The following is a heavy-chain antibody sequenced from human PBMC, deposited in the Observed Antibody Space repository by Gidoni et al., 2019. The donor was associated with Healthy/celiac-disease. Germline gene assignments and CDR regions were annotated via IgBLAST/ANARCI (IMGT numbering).Heavy chain of an antibody. D-gene: IGHD5-18*01. CDR2: IIPILGIA. CDR1: GGTFSSYA. J-gene: IGHJ6*02. V-gene: IGHV1-69*04. Sequence: QVQLVQSGAEVKKPGSSVKVSCKASGGTFSSYAISWVRQAPGQGLEWMGRIIPILGIANYAQKFQGRVTITADKSTSTAYMELSSLRSEDTAVYYCARDLEERLWLKSPYYYYGMDVWGQGTTVTVSS. CDR3: ARDLEERLWLKSPYYYYGMDV.